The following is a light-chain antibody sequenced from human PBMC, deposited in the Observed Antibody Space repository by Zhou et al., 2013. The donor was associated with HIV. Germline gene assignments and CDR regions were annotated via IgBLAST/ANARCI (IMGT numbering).Light chain of an antibody. CDR1: QSINNNY. J-gene: IGKJ1*01. Sequence: EVVLTQSPDILSLSPGGRATLSCRASQSINNNYLAWYQQRPGQAPRLLIFDASSRATGIPDRFTGSGSGTDFTLTIDRLEPEDFALYYCQQYGGPWTFGQGTKVEI. CDR2: DAS. V-gene: IGKV3-20*01. CDR3: QQYGGPWT.